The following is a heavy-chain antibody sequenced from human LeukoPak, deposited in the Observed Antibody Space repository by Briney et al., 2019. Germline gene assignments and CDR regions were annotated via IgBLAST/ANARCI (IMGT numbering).Heavy chain of an antibody. Sequence: GSLRLSCASSGFTFNNYGMHWVRQAPGKGLEWVAVISYDGRNIHFPDSVKGRFTISRDISTDTLWLQMDSLRTEDTAVYYCAKGPLRGTAAAIDYWGQGTLVTVSS. V-gene: IGHV3-30*18. D-gene: IGHD2-2*01. CDR3: AKGPLRGTAAAIDY. CDR2: ISYDGRNI. J-gene: IGHJ4*02. CDR1: GFTFNNYG.